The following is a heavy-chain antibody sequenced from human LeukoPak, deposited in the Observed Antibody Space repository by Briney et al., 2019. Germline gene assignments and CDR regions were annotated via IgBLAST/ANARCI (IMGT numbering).Heavy chain of an antibody. CDR3: ARTGYWCSSTSCLYYFDY. CDR1: GGSISSYY. J-gene: IGHJ4*02. D-gene: IGHD2-2*01. Sequence: SETLSLTCTVSGGSISSYYWSWIRQPPGKGLEWIGYIYYSGSTNYNPSLKSRVTISVDTSKNQFSLKPSSVTAADTAVYYCARTGYWCSSTSCLYYFDYWGQGTLVTVSS. CDR2: IYYSGST. V-gene: IGHV4-59*01.